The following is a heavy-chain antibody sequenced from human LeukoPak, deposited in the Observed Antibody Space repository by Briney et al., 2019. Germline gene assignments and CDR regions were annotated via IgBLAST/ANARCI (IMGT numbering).Heavy chain of an antibody. D-gene: IGHD2-2*01. J-gene: IGHJ4*02. CDR2: ISSSGSTI. CDR1: EFTFSSYW. V-gene: IGHV3-48*04. CDR3: ARARIVVVPAAIGY. Sequence: GGSLRLSCAASEFTFSSYWMSWVRQAPGKGLEWVSYISSSGSTIYYADSVKGRFAISRDNAKNSLYLQMNSLRAEDTAVYYCARARIVVVPAAIGYWGQGTLVTVSS.